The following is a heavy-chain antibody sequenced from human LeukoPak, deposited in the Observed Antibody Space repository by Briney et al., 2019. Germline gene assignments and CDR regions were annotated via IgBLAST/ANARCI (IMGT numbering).Heavy chain of an antibody. CDR3: ARDRGGSGPTTTDY. V-gene: IGHV3-74*01. J-gene: IGHJ4*02. Sequence: GGSLRLSCAASGFTFSSYEMNWVRRAPGKGLVWVSRISSDGSSTIYADSVMGRFTISRDNAKNTLYLQMNSLRVEDTAVYYCARDRGGSGPTTTDYWGQGTLVTVSS. CDR2: ISSDGSST. D-gene: IGHD6-19*01. CDR1: GFTFSSYE.